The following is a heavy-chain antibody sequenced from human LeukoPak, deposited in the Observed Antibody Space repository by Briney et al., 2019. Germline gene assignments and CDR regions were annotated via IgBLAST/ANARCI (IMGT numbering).Heavy chain of an antibody. J-gene: IGHJ4*02. CDR2: IIPIFGTA. V-gene: IGHV1-69*13. CDR1: GGTFSSYA. D-gene: IGHD4-17*01. CDR3: ARLLDYGDLFDY. Sequence: ASVKVSCKASGGTFSSYAISWVRQAPGQGLEWMGGIIPIFGTANYAQKFQGRVTITADESTSTAYMELSSLRSEDTAVYYCARLLDYGDLFDYWGQGTLVTVFS.